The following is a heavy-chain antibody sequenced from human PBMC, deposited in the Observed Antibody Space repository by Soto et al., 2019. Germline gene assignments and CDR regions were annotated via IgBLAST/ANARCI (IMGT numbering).Heavy chain of an antibody. CDR3: ARDGMTTGDT. CDR1: GISVTSYT. CDR2: VFSSVSA. V-gene: IGHV4-4*07. Sequence: SETLSLTCIVSGISVTSYTWSWVRQPANKGLEWIGRVFSSVSATYNPSLKSRVSISMDTAENRISLKLDSVTAADAGVYFCARDGMTTGDTWGPGTLVTVSS. J-gene: IGHJ4*02. D-gene: IGHD2-21*02.